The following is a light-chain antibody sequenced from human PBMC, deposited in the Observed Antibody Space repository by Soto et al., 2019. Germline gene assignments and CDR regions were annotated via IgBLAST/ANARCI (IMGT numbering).Light chain of an antibody. J-gene: IGLJ1*01. Sequence: QSALTQPASVSGSPGQSITISCTGTSSDVGGYNYVSWYQHHPGKAPKLMMYEVSNRPSGVSNRFSGSKSGNTASLTISGLQAEDEADYYCSSYTSSSTLLYVFGTGTKLTVL. CDR3: SSYTSSSTLLYV. CDR1: SSDVGGYNY. V-gene: IGLV2-14*01. CDR2: EVS.